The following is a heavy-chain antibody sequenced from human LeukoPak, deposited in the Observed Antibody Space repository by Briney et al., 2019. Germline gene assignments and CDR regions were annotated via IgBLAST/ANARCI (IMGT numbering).Heavy chain of an antibody. J-gene: IGHJ4*02. Sequence: GGSLRLSCAASGFTFINYWMHWARQAPGEGPVWISRVNGDGSFTDYADSVKGRFTISRDNAKNTLHLQLNSLGVEDTAVYYCAKDAVNYYDSSGGVYWGQGTLVTVSS. CDR3: AKDAVNYYDSSGGVY. D-gene: IGHD3-22*01. CDR2: VNGDGSFT. CDR1: GFTFINYW. V-gene: IGHV3-74*01.